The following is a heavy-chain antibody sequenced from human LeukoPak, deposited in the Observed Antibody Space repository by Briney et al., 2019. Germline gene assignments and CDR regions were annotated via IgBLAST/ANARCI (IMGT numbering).Heavy chain of an antibody. CDR1: GFTFSTFA. D-gene: IGHD3-16*01. J-gene: IGHJ4*02. V-gene: IGHV3-23*01. Sequence: GGSLRLSCAASGFTFSTFAMIWVRQPPGKGLEWVSSIFPSGGEIHYADSVRGRFTISRDNSKSTLSLQMNSLRAEDTAVYYCANGGLGDYFDYWGQGTLVTVSS. CDR3: ANGGLGDYFDY. CDR2: IFPSGGEI.